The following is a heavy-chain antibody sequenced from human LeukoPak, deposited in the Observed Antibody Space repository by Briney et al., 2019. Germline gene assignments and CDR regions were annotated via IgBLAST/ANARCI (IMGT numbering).Heavy chain of an antibody. Sequence: SETLSLTCTVSGGSMSSSGDSWGWSRQPPGKGLEWIGTIYYSGSTYYNPSLKSRVTISVDTSKNQFSLKLSSVTAADTAVYYCARARDSSGWYSLAFDYWGQGTLVTVSS. CDR3: ARARDSSGWYSLAFDY. CDR2: IYYSGST. J-gene: IGHJ4*02. V-gene: IGHV4-39*01. CDR1: GGSMSSSGDS. D-gene: IGHD6-19*01.